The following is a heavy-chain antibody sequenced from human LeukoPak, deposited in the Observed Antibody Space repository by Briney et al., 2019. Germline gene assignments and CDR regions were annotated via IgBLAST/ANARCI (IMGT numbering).Heavy chain of an antibody. CDR3: AREHKGSGAFDI. V-gene: IGHV3-30-3*01. J-gene: IGHJ3*02. CDR1: GFTFSSYA. CDR2: ISYDGSNK. Sequence: GGSLRLSCAASGFTFSSYAMHWVRQAPGKGLEWVAVISYDGSNKYYADSVKGRFTISRDNSKNTLYLQMNSLRAEDTAVYYCAREHKGSGAFDIRGQGTMVTVSS.